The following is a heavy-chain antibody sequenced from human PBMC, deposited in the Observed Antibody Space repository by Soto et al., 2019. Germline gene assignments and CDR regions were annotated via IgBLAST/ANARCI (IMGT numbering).Heavy chain of an antibody. CDR1: GGSFSGYY. CDR2: INHSGST. CDR3: ARGLTDILTGSFFGWFDP. Sequence: QVQLQQWGAGLLKPSETLSLTCAVYGGSFSGYYWGWIRQPPGKGLEWIGEINHSGSTNYNPSLKSRVTISVDTSKNQFSLKLSSVTAADTAVYYCARGLTDILTGSFFGWFDPWGQGTLVTVSS. D-gene: IGHD3-9*01. J-gene: IGHJ5*02. V-gene: IGHV4-34*01.